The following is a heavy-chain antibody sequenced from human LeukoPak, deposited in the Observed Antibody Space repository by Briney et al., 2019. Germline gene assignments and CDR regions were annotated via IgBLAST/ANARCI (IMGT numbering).Heavy chain of an antibody. Sequence: GGSLRLSCAAASGFTFTDYISWIRQAPGKGLEWVSYFRNSDSPVYYADSVKGRFTISRDNAKDSLYLQMNSLRAEDTAVYYCARGGETIDPWGQGTLVTVSS. CDR1: GFTFTDY. CDR3: ARGGETIDP. D-gene: IGHD3-10*01. CDR2: FRNSDSPV. J-gene: IGHJ5*02. V-gene: IGHV3-11*01.